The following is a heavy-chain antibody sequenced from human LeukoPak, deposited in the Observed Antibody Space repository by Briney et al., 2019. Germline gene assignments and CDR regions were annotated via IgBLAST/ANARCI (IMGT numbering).Heavy chain of an antibody. D-gene: IGHD3-22*01. V-gene: IGHV1-46*01. CDR3: ARDRYYYDSSGYYGVDY. Sequence: ASVTVSCKASGYTFTSYYMHWVRQAPGQGLEWMGIINPSGGSTSYAQKFQGRVTMTRDTSTSTVHMELSSLRSEDTAVYYCARDRYYYDSSGYYGVDYWGQGTLVTVSS. CDR1: GYTFTSYY. CDR2: INPSGGST. J-gene: IGHJ4*02.